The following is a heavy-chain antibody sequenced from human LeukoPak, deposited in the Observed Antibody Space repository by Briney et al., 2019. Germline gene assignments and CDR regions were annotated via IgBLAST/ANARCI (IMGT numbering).Heavy chain of an antibody. V-gene: IGHV1-46*01. CDR3: ARDRPHNWFDP. CDR1: GYTFTNYG. CDR2: INPSGGST. Sequence: ASVKVSCKASGYTFTNYGITWVRQAPGQGLEWMGLINPSGGSTSYAQKFQGRVTVTRDTSTSTVHMELSSLRSEDTAVYYCARDRPHNWFDPWGQGTLVTVSS. J-gene: IGHJ5*02.